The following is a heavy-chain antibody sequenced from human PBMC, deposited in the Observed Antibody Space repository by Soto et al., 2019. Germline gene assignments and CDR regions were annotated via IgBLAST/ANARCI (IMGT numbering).Heavy chain of an antibody. CDR3: AREPPGIVPFDI. V-gene: IGHV3-66*01. CDR1: GFTVSSDY. D-gene: IGHD2-21*01. J-gene: IGHJ3*02. Sequence: GASLRLSCAASGFTVSSDYMSWVRQPPGKGLEWVSLIYSGGITYYADSVKGRFTISRDNSKNTVYLQMNSLRVEDTAMYYCAREPPGIVPFDIWGQGTMVTV. CDR2: IYSGGIT.